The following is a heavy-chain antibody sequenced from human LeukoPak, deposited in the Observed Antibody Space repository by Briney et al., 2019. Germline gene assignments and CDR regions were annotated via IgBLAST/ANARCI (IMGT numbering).Heavy chain of an antibody. CDR2: IIPIFGTA. CDR1: GGTFSSYA. D-gene: IGHD6-19*01. V-gene: IGHV1-69*05. CDR3: ARGQHSSGWYEMNY. J-gene: IGHJ4*02. Sequence: GASVKVSCKASGGTFSSYAISWLRQAPGQGLEWMGRIIPIFGTANYAQKFQGRVTITTDESTSTAYMELSSLRSEDTAVYYCARGQHSSGWYEMNYWRQGTLVTVCS.